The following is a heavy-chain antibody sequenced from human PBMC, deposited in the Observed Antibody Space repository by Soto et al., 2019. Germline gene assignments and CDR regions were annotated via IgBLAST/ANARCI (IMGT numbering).Heavy chain of an antibody. V-gene: IGHV4-4*07. J-gene: IGHJ4*02. CDR1: GVSISDYY. D-gene: IGHD5-18*01. CDR3: ASEGTAMKLHY. CDR2: IFPSGST. Sequence: QVQLQESGPGLVKPSETLSLTCTVSGVSISDYYWTCIRQPAGKGLEWIGRIFPSGSTNYNPSLRVRVTMSVDTSKNLFSLKMNSVTAADTALYSCASEGTAMKLHYWGQGTLVTVSS.